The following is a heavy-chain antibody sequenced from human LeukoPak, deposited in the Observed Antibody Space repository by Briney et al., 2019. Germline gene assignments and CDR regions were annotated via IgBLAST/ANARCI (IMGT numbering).Heavy chain of an antibody. CDR2: IYRDGDT. V-gene: IGHV3-53*01. Sequence: PGGSLRLSCAASGFTVSTNYMSWVRQAPGKGLEWVSVIYRDGDTYYADSVKGRFTISRDSSKNILYLQMNSLGAEDTAVYYCARDVFDRGLQWYFDLWGRGTVITVSS. CDR1: GFTVSTNY. J-gene: IGHJ2*01. D-gene: IGHD3-16*01. CDR3: ARDVFDRGLQWYFDL.